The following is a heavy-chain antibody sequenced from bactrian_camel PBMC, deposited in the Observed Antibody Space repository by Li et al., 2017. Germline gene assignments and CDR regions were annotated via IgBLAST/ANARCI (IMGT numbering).Heavy chain of an antibody. CDR3: AADLARYCGAFSGFFARAS. Sequence: DVQLVESGGGSVRPGGSLTLSCVASGFAFSDYPLTWVRQTPEKRFEWVSAINSRNIATYNDSVKGRFTLSKDNAKNTLYLQMNSLKPEDSAMYYCAADLARYCGAFSGFFARASWGQGTQVTVS. J-gene: IGHJ4*01. CDR2: INSRNIAT. D-gene: IGHD2*01. CDR1: GFAFSDYP. V-gene: IGHV3S40*01.